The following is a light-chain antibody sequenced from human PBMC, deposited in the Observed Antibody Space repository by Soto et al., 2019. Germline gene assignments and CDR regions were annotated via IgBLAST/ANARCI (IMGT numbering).Light chain of an antibody. Sequence: EIVLTQSPATLSLSPGERATLSCRASQSVYSYLAWYQQKPGQAPRLLIYDTSNRVTGIPARFSGSGSGTDFTLTISSLQPEDFGVYYCQQRNNWPQTFGQGTRLEIK. V-gene: IGKV3-11*01. CDR1: QSVYSY. CDR2: DTS. CDR3: QQRNNWPQT. J-gene: IGKJ5*01.